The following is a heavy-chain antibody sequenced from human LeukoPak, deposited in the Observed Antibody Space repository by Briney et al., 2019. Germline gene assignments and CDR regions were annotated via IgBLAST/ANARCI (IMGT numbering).Heavy chain of an antibody. V-gene: IGHV3-7*01. CDR1: GFTFSSYW. CDR3: ARRGVVVPEYYFDY. CDR2: IKQDGSEK. D-gene: IGHD2-15*01. Sequence: GGSLRLFCAASGFTFSSYWMSWVRQAPGKGLEWVANIKQDGSEKYYVDSVKGRFTISRDNAKNSLYLQMNSLRAEDTAVYYCARRGVVVPEYYFDYWGQGTLVTVSS. J-gene: IGHJ4*02.